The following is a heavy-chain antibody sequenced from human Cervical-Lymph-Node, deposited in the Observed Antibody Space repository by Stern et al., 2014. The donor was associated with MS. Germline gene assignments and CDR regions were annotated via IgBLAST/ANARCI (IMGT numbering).Heavy chain of an antibody. CDR2: IYPGDSDT. CDR1: GYTFSSHW. D-gene: IGHD1-26*01. Sequence: VQLVQSGAEVKKAGESLRISCKGYGYTFSSHWIVWVRQMPGKDLEWMGIIYPGDSDTRYSPSFQGQVTISADRSINTAYLQWSRLKASDTAMYFCASFSGSHSDAFDIWGQGTMVTVSS. V-gene: IGHV5-51*01. J-gene: IGHJ3*02. CDR3: ASFSGSHSDAFDI.